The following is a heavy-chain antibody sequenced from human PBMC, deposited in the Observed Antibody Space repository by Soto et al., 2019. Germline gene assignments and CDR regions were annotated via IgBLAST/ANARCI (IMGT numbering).Heavy chain of an antibody. CDR1: GFTFTSSA. V-gene: IGHV1-58*01. CDR3: AAASGDYYDSSGYRVKEYYYYGMDV. D-gene: IGHD3-22*01. Sequence: SVKVSCKASGFTFTSSAVQWVRQARGQRLEWIGWIVVGSGNTNYAQKFQERVTITRDMSTSTAYMELSSLRSEDTAVYYCAAASGDYYDSSGYRVKEYYYYGMDVWGQGTTVTVSS. CDR2: IVVGSGNT. J-gene: IGHJ6*02.